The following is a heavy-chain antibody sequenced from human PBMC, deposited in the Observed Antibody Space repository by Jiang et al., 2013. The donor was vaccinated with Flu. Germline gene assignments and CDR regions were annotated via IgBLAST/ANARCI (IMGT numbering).Heavy chain of an antibody. CDR1: GGSFSSYF. D-gene: IGHD1-26*01. J-gene: IGHJ4*02. CDR2: IYYSGII. V-gene: IGHV4-59*01. CDR3: ARGVFGRLVGATKFDY. Sequence: GPGLVKPSETLSLTCTVSGGSFSSYFWSWIRQPPGKGLELIGYIYYSGIINYNPSLKSRVTISIDTSKNQFSLNLNSVTATDTAVYYCARGVFGRLVGATKFDYWGQGTLVTVSS.